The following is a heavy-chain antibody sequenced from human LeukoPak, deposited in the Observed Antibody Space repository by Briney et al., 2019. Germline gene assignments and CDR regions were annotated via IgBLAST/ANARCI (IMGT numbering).Heavy chain of an antibody. J-gene: IGHJ4*02. CDR3: ARSIGVLERTDY. CDR1: GGSISSSHW. CDR2: INHSGST. V-gene: IGHV4-4*02. D-gene: IGHD2/OR15-2a*01. Sequence: SETLSLTCVVSGGSISSSHWCTWVRQPPGKGLEWIGEINHSGSTNYNPSLKSRVTISVDRSKNQFSLKLSSVTAADTAVYYCARSIGVLERTDYWGQGTLVTVSS.